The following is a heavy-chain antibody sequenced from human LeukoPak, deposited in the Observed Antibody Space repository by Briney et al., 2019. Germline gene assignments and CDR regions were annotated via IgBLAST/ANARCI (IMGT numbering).Heavy chain of an antibody. Sequence: SETLSLTCTVSGYSISSAYYWGWIRQPPGKGLEWIGSIYHRGSTYYNSALKSRATISVDTSKNQFSLKLSSVTAADTALYYCARDPGYSGYDSGYWGQGTLVTVSS. CDR3: ARDPGYSGYDSGY. D-gene: IGHD5-12*01. CDR2: IYHRGST. J-gene: IGHJ4*02. CDR1: GYSISSAYY. V-gene: IGHV4-38-2*02.